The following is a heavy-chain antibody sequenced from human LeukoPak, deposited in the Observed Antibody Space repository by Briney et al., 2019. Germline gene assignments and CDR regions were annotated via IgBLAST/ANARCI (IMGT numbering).Heavy chain of an antibody. V-gene: IGHV4-4*07. CDR3: ARDIVAAAGSFDY. J-gene: IGHJ4*02. CDR2: IYSSGST. D-gene: IGHD6-13*01. Sequence: PSETLSLTCTVSGDSINSFYWSWIRQPAGKGLEWIGHIYSSGSTNYSPSLKSRVTMSVDTSKNQFSLKLSSVTAADTAVYYCARDIVAAAGSFDYWGQGTQVTVSS. CDR1: GDSINSFY.